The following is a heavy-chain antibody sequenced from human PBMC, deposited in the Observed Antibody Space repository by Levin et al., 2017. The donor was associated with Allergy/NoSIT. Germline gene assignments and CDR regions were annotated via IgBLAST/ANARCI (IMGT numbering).Heavy chain of an antibody. Sequence: GGSLRLSCAASGFTFNNYAMHWVRQAPGEGLEWVALISYDGSHKSYADSVKGRFTISTDNSKTTLYLQMNSLRPDDTAVYYCARGLPRYTTSWFDYWSQGTLVTVSS. CDR2: ISYDGSHK. V-gene: IGHV3-30*04. D-gene: IGHD6-13*01. CDR3: ARGLPRYTTSWFDY. J-gene: IGHJ4*02. CDR1: GFTFNNYA.